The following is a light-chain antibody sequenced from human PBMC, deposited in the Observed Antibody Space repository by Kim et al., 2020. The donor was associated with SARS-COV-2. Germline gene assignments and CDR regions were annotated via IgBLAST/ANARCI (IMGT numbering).Light chain of an antibody. J-gene: IGLJ3*02. Sequence: SYELTQPLSVSVALGQTARITCGGNNIGSKNVHWYQQKPGQAPVLVIYRDSTRPSGIPERFSGSNSGNTATLTISRAQAGDEADYYCQVWDSSTEVFGGGTQLTVL. V-gene: IGLV3-9*01. CDR2: RDS. CDR3: QVWDSSTEV. CDR1: NIGSKN.